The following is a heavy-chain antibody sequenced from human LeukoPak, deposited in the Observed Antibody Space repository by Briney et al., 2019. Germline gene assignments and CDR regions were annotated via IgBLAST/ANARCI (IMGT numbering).Heavy chain of an antibody. Sequence: PSETLSLTCTVSGGSISSYYWSWIRQPPGKGLEWIGYIYYSGSTNYNPSLKSRVTISVDTSKNQFSLKLSSVTAADTAVYYCARSSRLRLGELSSYYFDYWGQGTLVTVSS. V-gene: IGHV4-59*08. CDR3: ARSSRLRLGELSSYYFDY. CDR1: GGSISSYY. CDR2: IYYSGST. D-gene: IGHD3-16*02. J-gene: IGHJ4*02.